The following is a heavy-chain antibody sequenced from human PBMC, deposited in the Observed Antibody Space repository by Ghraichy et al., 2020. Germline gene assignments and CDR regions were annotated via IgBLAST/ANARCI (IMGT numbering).Heavy chain of an antibody. V-gene: IGHV3-23*01. J-gene: IGHJ4*02. D-gene: IGHD3-3*01. CDR3: VKDRSERFLEWLFRHC. Sequence: GGSLRLSCAASGFTFSSYAMSWVRQAPGKGLEWVSAISGSGGSTYYADSVKGRFTISRDNSKNTLYLQMNSLRAEDTAVYYCVKDRSERFLEWLFRHCWGQGTLVTVSS. CDR1: GFTFSSYA. CDR2: ISGSGGST.